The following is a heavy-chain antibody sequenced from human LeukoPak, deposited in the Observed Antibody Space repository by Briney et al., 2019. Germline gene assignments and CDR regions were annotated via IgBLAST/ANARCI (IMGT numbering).Heavy chain of an antibody. D-gene: IGHD6-6*01. V-gene: IGHV1-69*13. CDR1: GYTFTSYG. CDR2: IIPIFGTA. CDR3: ARGTPYSSSYYYYGMDV. Sequence: SVKVSCKASGYTFTSYGISWVRQAPGQGLEWMGGIIPIFGTANYAQKFQGRVTITADESTSTAYMELSSLRSEDTAVYYCARGTPYSSSYYYYGMDVWGQGTTVTVSS. J-gene: IGHJ6*02.